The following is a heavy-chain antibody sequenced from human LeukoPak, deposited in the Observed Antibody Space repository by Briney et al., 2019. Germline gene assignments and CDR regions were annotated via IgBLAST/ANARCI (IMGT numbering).Heavy chain of an antibody. Sequence: SETLSLTCTVSGGSISSCYWSWIRQPPGKGLEWIGYIYYSGSTNYNPSLKSRVTISVDTSKNQFSLKLSPVTAADTAVYYCARERRGLGYTYIAAAGIVDYWGQGTLVTVSS. V-gene: IGHV4-59*12. CDR2: IYYSGST. CDR1: GGSISSCY. CDR3: ARERRGLGYTYIAAAGIVDY. J-gene: IGHJ4*02. D-gene: IGHD6-13*01.